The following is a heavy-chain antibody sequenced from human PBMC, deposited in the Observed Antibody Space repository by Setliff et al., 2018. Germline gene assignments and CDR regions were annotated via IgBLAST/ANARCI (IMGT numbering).Heavy chain of an antibody. V-gene: IGHV3-74*01. CDR1: GFTFNIYL. Sequence: GGSLRLSCAASGFTFNIYLMHWVRQVPGKGLVWISRTSRDESTTNYADCAKGRFTSSRDNAKNTVYLQMNSLRPEDTAVYYCARDRQGDGNYYMDVWGKGTSVTVSS. J-gene: IGHJ6*03. D-gene: IGHD3-16*01. CDR2: TSRDESTT. CDR3: ARDRQGDGNYYMDV.